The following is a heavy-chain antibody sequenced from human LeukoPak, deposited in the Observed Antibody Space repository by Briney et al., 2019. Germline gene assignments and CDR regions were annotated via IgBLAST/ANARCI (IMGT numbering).Heavy chain of an antibody. V-gene: IGHV3-53*01. Sequence: GGSLRLSCVVSGFTVSNNYMKWVRQAPGKGLEWVSTIYGGGSTYYADSVKGRFTISRDNSKNTLYLQMNSLRAEDTAVYYCATRHQLPGAEYFQHWGQGTLVTASS. D-gene: IGHD2-2*01. CDR3: ATRHQLPGAEYFQH. CDR1: GFTVSNNY. J-gene: IGHJ1*01. CDR2: IYGGGST.